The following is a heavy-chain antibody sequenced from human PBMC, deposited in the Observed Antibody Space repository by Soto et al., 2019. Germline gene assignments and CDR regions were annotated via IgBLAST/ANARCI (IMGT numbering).Heavy chain of an antibody. D-gene: IGHD3-9*01. CDR3: ARDNYDILTGNRDYYGMDV. V-gene: IGHV1-69*13. Sequence: SVKVSCKASGGTFSSYAISWVRQAPGQGLEWMGGIIPIFGTANYAQKFQGRVTITADESTSTAYMELSSLRSEDTAVYYCARDNYDILTGNRDYYGMDVWGQGTTVTV. J-gene: IGHJ6*02. CDR2: IIPIFGTA. CDR1: GGTFSSYA.